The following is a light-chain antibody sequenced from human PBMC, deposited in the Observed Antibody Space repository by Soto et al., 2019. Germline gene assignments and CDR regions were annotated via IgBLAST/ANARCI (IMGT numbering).Light chain of an antibody. CDR1: SSDVGAYNY. CDR2: DVN. J-gene: IGLJ2*01. CDR3: TSWTTSTTMK. Sequence: QSALTQPASVSGSPGQSITISCTGTSSDVGAYNYVSWYQQHPGKAPKLMIYDVNIRPSGVSNRFSGSKSGNTASLTISGLQADDEAAYYCTSWTTSTTMKFGGGTKLTVL. V-gene: IGLV2-14*01.